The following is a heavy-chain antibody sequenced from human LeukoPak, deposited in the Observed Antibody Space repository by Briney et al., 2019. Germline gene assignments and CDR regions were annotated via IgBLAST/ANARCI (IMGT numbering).Heavy chain of an antibody. Sequence: SETLSLTCTVSGGSISSSSYYWGWIRQPPGKGLEWIGGIYYSGSTYYNPSLKSRVTISVDTSKTQFSLKLSSVTAADTAVYYCASYSSGFPNYWGQGTLVTVSS. V-gene: IGHV4-39*01. CDR3: ASYSSGFPNY. J-gene: IGHJ4*02. CDR2: IYYSGST. D-gene: IGHD6-19*01. CDR1: GGSISSSSYY.